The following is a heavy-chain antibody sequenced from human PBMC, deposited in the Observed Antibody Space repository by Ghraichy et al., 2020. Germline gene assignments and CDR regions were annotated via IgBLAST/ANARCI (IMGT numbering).Heavy chain of an antibody. Sequence: GGSLRLSCAASGFTVITNYMSWVRQAPGKGLEWVSVIYSGGSTYYADSVKGRFTISRDNSKNTLYLQMNSLRAEDTALYYCAATRYSSSWYDYWGQGTLVTVSS. J-gene: IGHJ4*02. CDR3: AATRYSSSWYDY. CDR2: IYSGGST. CDR1: GFTVITNY. D-gene: IGHD6-13*01. V-gene: IGHV3-53*01.